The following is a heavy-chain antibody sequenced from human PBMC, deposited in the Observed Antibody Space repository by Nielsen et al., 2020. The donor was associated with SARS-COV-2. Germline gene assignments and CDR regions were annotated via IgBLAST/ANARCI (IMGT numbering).Heavy chain of an antibody. Sequence: GESLKISCAASGFTFSSHWMTWVRQAPGKGLEWVANIKHDGSEQDYVDSVKGRFTISRDNAKNSLYLQMNSLRAEDTAVYFCARALFSAAGTLGYWGHGTLVTVSA. D-gene: IGHD6-13*01. V-gene: IGHV3-7*04. CDR3: ARALFSAAGTLGY. J-gene: IGHJ4*01. CDR2: IKHDGSEQ. CDR1: GFTFSSHW.